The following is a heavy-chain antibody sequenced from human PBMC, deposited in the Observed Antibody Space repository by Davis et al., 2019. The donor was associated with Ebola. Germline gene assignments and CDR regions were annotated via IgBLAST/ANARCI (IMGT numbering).Heavy chain of an antibody. CDR3: AKDKNYDFWSGYPHGAFDI. J-gene: IGHJ3*02. V-gene: IGHV3-23*01. Sequence: PGGSLRLSCAASGFTFSSYAMSWVRQAQGKGLEWVSAISGSGGSTYYADSVKGRFTISRDNSKNTLYLQMNSLRAEDTAIYYCAKDKNYDFWSGYPHGAFDIWGQGTMVTVSS. CDR2: ISGSGGST. CDR1: GFTFSSYA. D-gene: IGHD3-3*01.